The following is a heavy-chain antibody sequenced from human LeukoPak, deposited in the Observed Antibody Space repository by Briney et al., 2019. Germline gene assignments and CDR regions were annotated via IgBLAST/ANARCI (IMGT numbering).Heavy chain of an antibody. CDR2: FSGSGGST. J-gene: IGHJ3*02. D-gene: IGHD6-19*01. V-gene: IGHV3-23*01. CDR1: GFTFRGYA. CDR3: AKEGPYSSGWYPDAFDI. Sequence: GGSLRLSCGASGFTFRGYAMSWVRQAPGKGLDWVAAFSGSGGSTYYADSVKGRFTISRDNSKNTLYLQMNSLRAEDTALYYCAKEGPYSSGWYPDAFDIWGQGTMVTVSS.